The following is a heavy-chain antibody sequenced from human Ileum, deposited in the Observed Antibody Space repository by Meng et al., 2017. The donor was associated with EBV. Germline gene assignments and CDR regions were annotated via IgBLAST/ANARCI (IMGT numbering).Heavy chain of an antibody. CDR2: IYHSGST. D-gene: IGHD2-8*01. V-gene: IGHV4-4*02. J-gene: IGHJ4*02. Sequence: QVRESATGVVKPSKTLSLTGGVSGDSITHKSCWTWVRQPPGKGLEWIGEIYHSGSTNYNPSLQSRATISVDMSKKQFSLKLRSVTAADTAVYYCARTGVGLAFDYWGLGTLVTVSS. CDR1: GDSITHKSC. CDR3: ARTGVGLAFDY.